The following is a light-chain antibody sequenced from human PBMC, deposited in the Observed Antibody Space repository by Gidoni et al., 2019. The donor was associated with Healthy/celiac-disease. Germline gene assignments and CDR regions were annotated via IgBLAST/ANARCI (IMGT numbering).Light chain of an antibody. J-gene: IGLJ2*01. Sequence: QLVLTQSPSASASLGASVKLTCTLSSGPSSYAIAWHQQQPEKGPRYLMKLNSDGSHSKGDGIPDRFSASSSGAERDLTISSLQSEDEADYYCQTWGTGIQVFGGGTKLTVL. CDR1: SGPSSYA. CDR2: LNSDGSH. V-gene: IGLV4-69*01. CDR3: QTWGTGIQV.